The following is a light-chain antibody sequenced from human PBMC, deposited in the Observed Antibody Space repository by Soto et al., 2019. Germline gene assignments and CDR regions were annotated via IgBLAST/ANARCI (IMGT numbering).Light chain of an antibody. Sequence: LTQSPDTVSLSPGERATLTCRASQSVTNYIAWYQQRPGQAPRLLIYDASNRATGVPARFSGSRSGTDFTLTISSLEPEDFAVYYCQQRSSWPPTFGQGTKVDI. CDR3: QQRSSWPPT. CDR1: QSVTNY. V-gene: IGKV3-11*01. CDR2: DAS. J-gene: IGKJ1*01.